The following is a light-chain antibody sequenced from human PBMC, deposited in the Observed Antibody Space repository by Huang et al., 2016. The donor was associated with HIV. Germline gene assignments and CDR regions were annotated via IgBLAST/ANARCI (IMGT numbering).Light chain of an antibody. CDR2: DAS. J-gene: IGKJ3*01. V-gene: IGKV1-9*01. CDR3: QQLSAYPLS. CDR1: HDINTY. Sequence: QLTQSPSSLSASIGDRVTIACRASHDINTYLAWYQQKPGRAPKLLIYDASTLQTGVPSRFRGFGSGTAFSLTITSQQPDDFAVYYCQQLSAYPLSFGPGTTVD.